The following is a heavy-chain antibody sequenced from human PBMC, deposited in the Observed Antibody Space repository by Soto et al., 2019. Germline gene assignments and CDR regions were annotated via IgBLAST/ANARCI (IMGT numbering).Heavy chain of an antibody. CDR2: IYYSGST. CDR1: GGSISSYY. V-gene: IGHV4-59*08. D-gene: IGHD6-19*01. CDR3: AAVAIESNDWYDP. Sequence: SETLSLTCTVSGGSISSYYWSWIRQPPGKGLEWIGYIYYSGSTNYNPSLKSRVTISLDTSKNQFSLKLSSVTAADTAIYYVAAVAIESNDWYDPWGRGTLDTVSS. J-gene: IGHJ5*02.